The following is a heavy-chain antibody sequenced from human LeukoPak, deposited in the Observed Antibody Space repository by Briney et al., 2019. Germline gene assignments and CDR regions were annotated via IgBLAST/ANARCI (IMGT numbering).Heavy chain of an antibody. CDR2: INPNSGGT. CDR3: ATARDYGSGIFDY. D-gene: IGHD3-10*01. Sequence: ASVKVSCKASGYTFTGYYMHWVRQAPGQGLEWMGWINPNSGGTDYAQKFQGRVTMTRDTSISTAYMELNRLRSDDTAVYYCATARDYGSGIFDYWGQGTLVTVSS. CDR1: GYTFTGYY. V-gene: IGHV1-2*02. J-gene: IGHJ4*02.